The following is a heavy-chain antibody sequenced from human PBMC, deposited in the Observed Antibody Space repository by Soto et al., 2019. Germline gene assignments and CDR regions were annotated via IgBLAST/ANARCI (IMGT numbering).Heavy chain of an antibody. Sequence: QVQLVESGGGVVQPGRSLRLSCAASGFTFSSYAMHWVRQAPGKGLEWVAVISYDGSNKYYADSVKGRFTISRDNSKSTLYLQMNSLRAEDTAVYYCARDSQYYYGSGSYFGYWGQGTLVTVSS. J-gene: IGHJ4*02. CDR1: GFTFSSYA. CDR3: ARDSQYYYGSGSYFGY. V-gene: IGHV3-30-3*01. CDR2: ISYDGSNK. D-gene: IGHD3-10*01.